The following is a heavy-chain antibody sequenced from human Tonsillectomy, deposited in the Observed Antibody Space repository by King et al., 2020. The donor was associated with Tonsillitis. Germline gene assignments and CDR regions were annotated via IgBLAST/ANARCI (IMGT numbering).Heavy chain of an antibody. J-gene: IGHJ4*02. V-gene: IGHV1-46*01. CDR3: ARESGGDYGSSAFDY. CDR1: GYTFTSYY. Sequence: QLVQSGAEVKKPGASVKVSCKASGYTFTSYYMHWVRQAPGQGLEWMGIINPSGGSTSYAQKFQGRVTMTRDTSTSTVYMELSSLRSEDTAVYYCARESGGDYGSSAFDYWGQGTLVTVSS. D-gene: IGHD3-16*01. CDR2: INPSGGST.